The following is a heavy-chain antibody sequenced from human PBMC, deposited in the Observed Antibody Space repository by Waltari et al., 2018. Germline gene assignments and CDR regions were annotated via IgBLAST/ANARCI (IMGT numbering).Heavy chain of an antibody. V-gene: IGHV1-46*01. CDR2: INPTDGNT. Sequence: QVRLVQSGAEVKKPGASVRVSCKASGYTFTTHYIHWVRQAPGQGLEWMGIINPTDGNTNSAQKFKGRVTMTTGTSTTTVCLDLSSLRSDDTAVYYCARGSSGTFYNYLDSWGQGTLVTVSS. CDR1: GYTFTTHY. D-gene: IGHD3-10*01. J-gene: IGHJ4*02. CDR3: ARGSSGTFYNYLDS.